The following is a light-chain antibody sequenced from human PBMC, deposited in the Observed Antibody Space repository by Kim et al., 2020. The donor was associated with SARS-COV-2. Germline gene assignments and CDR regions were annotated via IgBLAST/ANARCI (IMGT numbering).Light chain of an antibody. CDR2: LKSDGRH. CDR3: QTWDSGIQM. V-gene: IGLV4-69*01. Sequence: PVKLTCTLSSGHSNYAIGGHQQQPGKSPGFLIRLKSDGRHNKGDGIPNRFAGSSSGAERYLTFSSLKSEDEADYYCQTWDSGIQMFGGGTQLTVL. CDR1: SGHSNYA. J-gene: IGLJ3*02.